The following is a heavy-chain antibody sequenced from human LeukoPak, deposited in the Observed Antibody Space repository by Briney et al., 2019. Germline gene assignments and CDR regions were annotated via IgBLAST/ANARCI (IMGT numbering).Heavy chain of an antibody. CDR1: GYTFTSYY. D-gene: IGHD6-13*01. J-gene: IGHJ6*02. V-gene: IGHV1-2*02. CDR2: INPNSGGT. Sequence: AASVKVSCKASGYTFTSYYMHWVRQAPGQGLEWMGWINPNSGGTNYAQKFQGRVTMTRDTSISTAYMELSRLRSDDTAVYYCAREDSSSWVRVLYYYYGMDVWGQGTTVTVSS. CDR3: AREDSSSWVRVLYYYYGMDV.